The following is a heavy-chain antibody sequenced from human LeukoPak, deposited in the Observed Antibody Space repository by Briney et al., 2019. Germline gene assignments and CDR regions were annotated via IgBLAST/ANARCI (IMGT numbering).Heavy chain of an antibody. CDR2: IYSGGST. Sequence: GGSLRLSCAASGFTVSSNYMSWVRQAPGKGLEWVSVIYSGGSTYYADSVKGRFTISRDNSKNTLYLQINSLRAEDTAIYYCAKDHLPGIVVADRDYWGQGTLVTVSS. CDR1: GFTVSSNY. J-gene: IGHJ4*02. D-gene: IGHD6-19*01. V-gene: IGHV3-53*01. CDR3: AKDHLPGIVVADRDY.